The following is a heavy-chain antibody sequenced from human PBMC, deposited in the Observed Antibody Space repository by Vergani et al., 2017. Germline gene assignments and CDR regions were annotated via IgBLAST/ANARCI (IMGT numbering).Heavy chain of an antibody. J-gene: IGHJ5*02. CDR2: IYYSGST. V-gene: IGHV4-39*01. Sequence: QLQLQESGPGLVKPSATLSLTCSVSGASIRSSNYYWGWIRQPPGKGLEWIASIYYSGSTYYNPSLKSHVTISVDTSKNQFSLKLSPVTAADTAVYFCARHSTVEWLVKLGWIDPWLRGMLVTDSS. D-gene: IGHD6-19*01. CDR1: GASIRSSNYY. CDR3: ARHSTVEWLVKLGWIDP.